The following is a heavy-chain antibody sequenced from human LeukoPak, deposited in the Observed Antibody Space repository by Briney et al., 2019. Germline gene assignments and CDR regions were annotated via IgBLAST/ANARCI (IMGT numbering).Heavy chain of an antibody. CDR1: GGSISSSNYY. CDR2: IYYSGST. CDR3: ARRLSGPLDY. J-gene: IGHJ4*02. V-gene: IGHV4-39*01. Sequence: PSETLSLTCTVSGGSISSSNYYWGWIRQPPGKGLEWIGSIYYSGSTYYNPSLKSRVTISVDTSKKQFSLKLSSLPAADTAVYYCARRLSGPLDYWGQGTLVTVSS. D-gene: IGHD3-16*01.